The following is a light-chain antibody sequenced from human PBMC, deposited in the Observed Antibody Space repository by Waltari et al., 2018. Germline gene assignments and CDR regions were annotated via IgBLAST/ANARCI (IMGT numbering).Light chain of an antibody. CDR3: QQYYGSPWT. CDR2: WAS. Sequence: DFVMTQSPDSLAVSLGERATIHCKSGRNLLYSSNNRNYLAWYQQKPGQPPKLLIYWASTRQSGVPDRFSGSGSGTDFTLTISSLQAEDVAVYYCQQYYGSPWTFGQGTKVEIK. J-gene: IGKJ1*01. V-gene: IGKV4-1*01. CDR1: RNLLYSSNNRNY.